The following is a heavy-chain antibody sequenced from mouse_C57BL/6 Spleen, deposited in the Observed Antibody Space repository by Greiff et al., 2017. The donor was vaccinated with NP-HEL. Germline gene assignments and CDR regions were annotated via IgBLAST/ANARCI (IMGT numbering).Heavy chain of an antibody. D-gene: IGHD1-1*01. CDR2: IYPGSGST. CDR1: GYTFTSYW. Sequence: VQLQQPGAELVKPGASVKMSCKASGYTFTSYWITWVKQRPGQGLEWIGDIYPGSGSTNYNEKFKSKATLTVDTSSSTAYMQLSSLTSEDSAVYYCARFSLLYYYGSSYFDYWGQGTTLTVSS. CDR3: ARFSLLYYYGSSYFDY. V-gene: IGHV1-55*01. J-gene: IGHJ2*01.